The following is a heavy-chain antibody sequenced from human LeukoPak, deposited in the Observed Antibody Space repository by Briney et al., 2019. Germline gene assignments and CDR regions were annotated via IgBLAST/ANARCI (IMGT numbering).Heavy chain of an antibody. J-gene: IGHJ4*02. Sequence: ASVKVSCKASGYTFTGYYMHWVRQAPGQGLEWMGWINPKSGSRFYAQKFQDRVTMTRDTSISTAYMELSRLRSDDTAVYYCATEANQDADPADYWGQGTLVTVSS. CDR3: ATEANQDADPADY. CDR2: INPKSGSR. V-gene: IGHV1-2*02. CDR1: GYTFTGYY.